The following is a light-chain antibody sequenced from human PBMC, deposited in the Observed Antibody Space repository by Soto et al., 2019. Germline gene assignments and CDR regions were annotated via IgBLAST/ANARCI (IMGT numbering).Light chain of an antibody. CDR1: QGISSF. J-gene: IGKJ4*01. Sequence: AIQLTQSPSSLSASVGDSVTITCRASQGISSFLAWYQQKPGKAPKLLIYDASSLESGVPSRFSGSGSGTEFTLTISSLQPDDFATYYCQQYNSYSLTFGGGTKVDIK. CDR2: DAS. V-gene: IGKV1-13*02. CDR3: QQYNSYSLT.